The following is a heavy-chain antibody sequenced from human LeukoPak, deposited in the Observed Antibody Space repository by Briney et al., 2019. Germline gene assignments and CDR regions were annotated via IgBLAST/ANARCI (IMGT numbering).Heavy chain of an antibody. V-gene: IGHV3-7*05. Sequence: GGSLRLSCAASGFMFSSNWMSWVRLAPGKGPEWVANIKEDGTETYYVDSVKGRFTISRDNAKNSLYLQMNSLRVEDTAVYYCAKEGRSLQTCWGQGTLVTVSS. J-gene: IGHJ4*02. CDR1: GFMFSSNW. D-gene: IGHD5-24*01. CDR2: IKEDGTET. CDR3: AKEGRSLQTC.